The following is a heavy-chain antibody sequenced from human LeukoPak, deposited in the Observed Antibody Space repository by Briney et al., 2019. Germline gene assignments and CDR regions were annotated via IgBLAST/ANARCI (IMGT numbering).Heavy chain of an antibody. CDR2: ISSSSYI. CDR3: ARRPPTQYYFDY. Sequence: GGSLRLSCAASGFTFSIYSMNWVRQAPGKGLEWVSSISSSSYIYYADSVKGRFTISRDNAKNSLYLQMNSLRAEDTAVYYCARRPPTQYYFDYWGQGTLVTVSS. V-gene: IGHV3-21*01. J-gene: IGHJ4*02. CDR1: GFTFSIYS.